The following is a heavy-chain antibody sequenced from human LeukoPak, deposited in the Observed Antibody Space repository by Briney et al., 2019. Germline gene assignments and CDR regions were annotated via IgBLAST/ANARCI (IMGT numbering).Heavy chain of an antibody. J-gene: IGHJ4*02. V-gene: IGHV4-39*07. Sequence: PSETLSLTCTVSGGSIGSGSYYWGWIRQPPGKGLEWVRNVYYSGSTYYNPSLKSRVTISVDTSKNQFSLKLSSVTAADTAVYYYARDQGDSSSWSQIDYWGQGTLVTVSS. D-gene: IGHD6-13*01. CDR2: VYYSGST. CDR1: GGSIGSGSYY. CDR3: ARDQGDSSSWSQIDY.